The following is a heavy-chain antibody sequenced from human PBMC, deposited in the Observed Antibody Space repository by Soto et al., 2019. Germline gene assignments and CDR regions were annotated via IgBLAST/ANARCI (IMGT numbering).Heavy chain of an antibody. CDR3: ARGGYCSGGSCHVGYYMDV. CDR2: INHSGST. CDR1: GGSFSGYY. V-gene: IGHV4-34*01. D-gene: IGHD2-15*01. J-gene: IGHJ6*03. Sequence: PSETLSLTCAVYGGSFSGYYWSWIRQPPGKGLEWIGEINHSGSTNYNPSLKSRVTISVDTSKNQFSLKLSSVTAADTAVYYCARGGYCSGGSCHVGYYMDVWGKGTTVTVSS.